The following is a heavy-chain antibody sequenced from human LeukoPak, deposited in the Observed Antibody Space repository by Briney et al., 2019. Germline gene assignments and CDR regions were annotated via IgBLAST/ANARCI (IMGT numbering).Heavy chain of an antibody. V-gene: IGHV3-64D*09. J-gene: IGHJ4*02. Sequence: GGSLRLSSSASGFIFSSFGWHWVRQAPGKGLEYVSAISSNGGRTYYADSVKGRFTISRDNSKNTLYLQMSSLRAEDTAVYYCVKDRVHDSSSYYGYGYWGQGTLVTVSS. CDR3: VKDRVHDSSSYYGYGY. D-gene: IGHD3-22*01. CDR2: ISSNGGRT. CDR1: GFIFSSFG.